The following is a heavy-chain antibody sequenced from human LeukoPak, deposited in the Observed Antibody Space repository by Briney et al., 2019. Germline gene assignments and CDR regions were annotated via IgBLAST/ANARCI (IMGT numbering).Heavy chain of an antibody. CDR3: ARQRADYYYYYVDV. V-gene: IGHV4-39*01. CDR2: IYYSETT. CDR1: GGSINTANYY. Sequence: SETLSLTCTVSGGSINTANYYWGWLRQPPGKGLEWIGSIYYSETTYDNPSLKSRVTISIETSKNQFSLRLSSVTASDTAVYYWARQRADYYYYYVDVWGEGTTVAVS. J-gene: IGHJ6*03.